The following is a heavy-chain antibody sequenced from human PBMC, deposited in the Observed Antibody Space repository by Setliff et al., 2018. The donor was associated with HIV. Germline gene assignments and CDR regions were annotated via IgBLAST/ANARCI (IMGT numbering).Heavy chain of an antibody. V-gene: IGHV1-3*01. CDR1: GYSFTGYY. CDR3: ARPVGGTGFDP. Sequence: ASVKVSCKASGYSFTGYYVNWVRRAPGQRLEWMGWIKAGNGNTKYSQRFQGRVTITRDTSASTAYLELSSLRSEDTAVYYCARPVGGTGFDPWGQGTLVTVSS. CDR2: IKAGNGNT. J-gene: IGHJ5*02. D-gene: IGHD1-26*01.